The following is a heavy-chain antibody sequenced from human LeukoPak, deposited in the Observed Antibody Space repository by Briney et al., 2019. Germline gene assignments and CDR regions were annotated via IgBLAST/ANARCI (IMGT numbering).Heavy chain of an antibody. V-gene: IGHV4-34*01. CDR1: GGSFSGYY. CDR2: INHSGST. Sequence: KASETLSLTCAVYGGSFSGYYWSWIRQPPGKGLEWIGGINHSGSTNYNPSLKSRVTISVDTSKNQFSLKLSSVTAADTAVYYCARHANPSGSYSPFDYWGQGTLVTVSS. J-gene: IGHJ4*02. CDR3: ARHANPSGSYSPFDY. D-gene: IGHD3-10*01.